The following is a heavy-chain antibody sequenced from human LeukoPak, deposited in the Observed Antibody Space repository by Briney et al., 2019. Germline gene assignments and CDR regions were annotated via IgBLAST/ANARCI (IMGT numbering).Heavy chain of an antibody. J-gene: IGHJ4*02. V-gene: IGHV4-38-2*02. Sequence: PSETLSLTCTVSDYSISSGYYWGWIRQPPGKGLEWIGEINHSGRTNYNPSLKSRVTISVDTSKNQFSLKLSSVTAADTAVYYCARQNYGAAPLRYWGQGTLVTVSS. D-gene: IGHD4/OR15-4a*01. CDR1: DYSISSGYY. CDR3: ARQNYGAAPLRY. CDR2: INHSGRT.